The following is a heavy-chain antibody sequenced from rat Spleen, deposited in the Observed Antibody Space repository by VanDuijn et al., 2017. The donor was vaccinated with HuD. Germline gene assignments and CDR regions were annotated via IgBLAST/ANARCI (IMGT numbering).Heavy chain of an antibody. Sequence: QVQLKESGPGLVKPSLTLSLTCTVSGFSLASNSVHWVRQPPGKGLEWMGGIWGDGRTDYNSVLKSRLSISRDTSKNQVFLKMNSLQTDDTGTYYCTIHPRYWGQGLMVTVSS. CDR1: GFSLASNS. D-gene: IGHD3-1*01. V-gene: IGHV2-1*01. CDR3: TIHPRY. J-gene: IGHJ2*01. CDR2: IWGDGRT.